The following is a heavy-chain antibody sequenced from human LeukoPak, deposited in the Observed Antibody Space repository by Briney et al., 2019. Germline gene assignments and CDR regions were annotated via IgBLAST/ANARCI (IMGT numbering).Heavy chain of an antibody. CDR2: IWYDGSNK. Sequence: GGSLRLSCAASGFTFSSYGMHWVRQAPGKGLEWVAVIWYDGSNKYYADPVKGRFTISRDNSKNTLYLQMNSLRAEDTAVYYCAKDLDYYDSSGSLGFDYWGQGTLVTVSS. V-gene: IGHV3-33*06. CDR3: AKDLDYYDSSGSLGFDY. D-gene: IGHD3-22*01. CDR1: GFTFSSYG. J-gene: IGHJ4*02.